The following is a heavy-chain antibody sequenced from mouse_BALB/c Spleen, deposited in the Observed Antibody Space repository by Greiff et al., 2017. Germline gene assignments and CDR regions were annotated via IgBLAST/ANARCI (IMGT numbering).Heavy chain of an antibody. CDR2: ISSGSSTI. CDR3: ASYYYAMDY. J-gene: IGHJ4*01. V-gene: IGHV5-17*02. CDR1: GFTFSSFG. Sequence: DVKLVESGGGLVQPGGSRKLSCAASGFTFSSFGMHWVRQAPEKGLEWVAYISSGSSTIYYADTVKGRFTISRDNPKNTLFLQMTSLRSEDTAMYYCASYYYAMDYWGQGTSVTVSS.